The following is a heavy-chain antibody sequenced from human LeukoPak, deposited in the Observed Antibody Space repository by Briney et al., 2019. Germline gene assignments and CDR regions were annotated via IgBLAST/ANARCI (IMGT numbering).Heavy chain of an antibody. CDR1: GGSISSSSYY. J-gene: IGHJ4*02. Sequence: SETLSLTCTVSGGSISSSSYYWGWIRQPPGKGLEWIGSIYYSGSTYYNPSLKSRVTISVDTSKNQFSLKLSSVTAADTAAYHCARYYFDYWGQGTLVTVSS. V-gene: IGHV4-39*07. CDR3: ARYYFDY. CDR2: IYYSGST.